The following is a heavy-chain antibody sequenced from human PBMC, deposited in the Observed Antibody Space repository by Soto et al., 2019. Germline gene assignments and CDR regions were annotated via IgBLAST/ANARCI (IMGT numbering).Heavy chain of an antibody. Sequence: SETLSLTCAVYGGSFSGYYWSWIRQPPGKGLEWIGEINHSGSTNYNPSLKSRVTISVDTSKNQFSLKLSSVTAADTAVYYCARGRGDTAMVLNDYWGQGTLVTVSS. J-gene: IGHJ4*02. CDR2: INHSGST. D-gene: IGHD5-18*01. CDR1: GGSFSGYY. V-gene: IGHV4-34*01. CDR3: ARGRGDTAMVLNDY.